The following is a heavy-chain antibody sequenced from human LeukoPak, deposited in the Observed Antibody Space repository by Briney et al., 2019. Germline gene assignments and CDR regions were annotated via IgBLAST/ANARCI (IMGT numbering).Heavy chain of an antibody. Sequence: GGSLRLSCAASGFTFSSYSMNWVRQAPGKGLEWVSYISSSSKTIYYADSVKGRFTISRDNAKNLLYLQMNSLRDEDSAVYYCARDQGIFDYWGQGTLVTVSS. CDR1: GFTFSSYS. CDR2: ISSSSKTI. CDR3: ARDQGIFDY. J-gene: IGHJ4*02. V-gene: IGHV3-48*02.